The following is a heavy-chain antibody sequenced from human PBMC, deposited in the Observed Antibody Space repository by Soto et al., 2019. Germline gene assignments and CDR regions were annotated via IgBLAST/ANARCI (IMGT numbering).Heavy chain of an antibody. CDR2: IIPIFATV. D-gene: IGHD5-18*01. CDR1: GGSFSSNP. V-gene: IGHV1-69*01. J-gene: IGHJ4*02. CDR3: ARRGRGYSSAPRDYFDY. Sequence: QVQLVQSGSEVKKPGSSVKVSCKASGGSFSSNPISWVRQAPGQGLEWMAGIIPIFATVHYAQKFQGRVTITADESTSTAYMELTSLRSEDTAVYFCARRGRGYSSAPRDYFDYWGQGTLVTVSS.